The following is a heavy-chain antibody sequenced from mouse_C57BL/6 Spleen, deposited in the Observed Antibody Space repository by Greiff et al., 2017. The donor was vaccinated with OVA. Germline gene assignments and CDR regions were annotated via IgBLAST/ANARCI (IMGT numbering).Heavy chain of an antibody. CDR3: ARSGGSSYLYAMDY. CDR1: GYAFSSYW. D-gene: IGHD1-1*01. J-gene: IGHJ4*01. V-gene: IGHV1-80*01. Sequence: QVQLQQSGAELVKPGASVKISCKASGYAFSSYWMNWVKQRPGKGLEWIGQIYPGDGDTNYNGKFKGKATLTADKSSSTAYMQLSRLTSEDSAVYFCARSGGSSYLYAMDYWGQGTSVTVSS. CDR2: IYPGDGDT.